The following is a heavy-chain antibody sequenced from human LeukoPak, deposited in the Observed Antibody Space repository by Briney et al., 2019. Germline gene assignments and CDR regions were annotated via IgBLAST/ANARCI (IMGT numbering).Heavy chain of an antibody. CDR2: IIPIFGTA. CDR3: ARARGYNSGWYSSGWYSDY. Sequence: ASVKVSCKASGGTFSSYAISWVRQAPGQGLEWMGGIIPIFGTANYAQKFQGRVTITADKSTSTAYMELSSLRSEDTAVYYCARARGYNSGWYSSGWYSDYWGQGTLVTVSS. V-gene: IGHV1-69*06. D-gene: IGHD6-19*01. J-gene: IGHJ4*02. CDR1: GGTFSSYA.